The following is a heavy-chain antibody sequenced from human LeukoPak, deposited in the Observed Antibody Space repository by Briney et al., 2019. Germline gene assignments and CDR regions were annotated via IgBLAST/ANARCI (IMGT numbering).Heavy chain of an antibody. Sequence: PGGSLRLSCAASGFTFSSYAMSWVRQAPGKGLEWVSAISGSGGSTYYADSVKGRFTISRDNSKNTLYLQMNSLRAEDTAVYYCASSLYYYDSSGLGYWGQGTLVTVSS. CDR2: ISGSGGST. CDR3: ASSLYYYDSSGLGY. J-gene: IGHJ4*02. D-gene: IGHD3-22*01. CDR1: GFTFSSYA. V-gene: IGHV3-23*01.